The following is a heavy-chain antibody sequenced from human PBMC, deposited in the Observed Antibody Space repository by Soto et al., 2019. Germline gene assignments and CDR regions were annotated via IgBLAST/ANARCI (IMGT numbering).Heavy chain of an antibody. J-gene: IGHJ6*04. V-gene: IGHV2-70*13. CDR2: IERDDDDK. D-gene: IGHD1-26*01. Sequence: SGPTLVNPTEPLTLTCTFSGFSLTSPGMCVSWIRQSPGKALEWLALIERDDDDKYYSTSLKTRLTISKDTRKNQVVLTMANIEPADTATYYGPRSRMGPRWVNGMDVWGKG. CDR1: GFSLTSPGMC. CDR3: PRSRMGPRWVNGMDV.